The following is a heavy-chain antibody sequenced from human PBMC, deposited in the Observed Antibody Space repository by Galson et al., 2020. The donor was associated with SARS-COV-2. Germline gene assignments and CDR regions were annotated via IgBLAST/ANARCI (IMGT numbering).Heavy chain of an antibody. CDR1: GFTFDDCS. CDR3: AKDIVVRGLDV. J-gene: IGHJ2*01. V-gene: IGHV3-9*01. D-gene: IGHD2-21*01. CDR2: ISWNSGSI. Sequence: GGSLRLSCAASGFTFDDCSMHWVRQAPGKGLEWVSGISWNSGSIGNAASVKGRFTISSDNAKNSLYLQMNSLRAEDAALYYCAKDIVVRGLDVWGRGTLVTVSS.